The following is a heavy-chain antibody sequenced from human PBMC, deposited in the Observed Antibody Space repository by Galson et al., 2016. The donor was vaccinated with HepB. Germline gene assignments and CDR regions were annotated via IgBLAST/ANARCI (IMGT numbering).Heavy chain of an antibody. CDR2: IYPGDSDT. D-gene: IGHD3-22*01. CDR1: GYNFTNYW. V-gene: IGHV5-51*01. CDR3: ARHRYYYDNSIYYSDAFDI. Sequence: QSGAEVKKPGESLKISCKGSGYNFTNYWIGWVRQMPGKGLEWVGIIYPGDSDTRYSPSFQGQVTISADKSIATADLQWSSLQASDTAMYFCARHRYYYDNSIYYSDAFDIWGQGTMVTVSS. J-gene: IGHJ3*02.